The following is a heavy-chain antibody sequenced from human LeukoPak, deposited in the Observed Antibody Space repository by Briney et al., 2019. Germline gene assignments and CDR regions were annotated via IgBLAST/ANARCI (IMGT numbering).Heavy chain of an antibody. V-gene: IGHV4-34*01. Sequence: SQTLSPPCGVQGGSLSSYYWSWVRQPPGKGLGSFGEINPRGSTNYNPSLKSRVTLSADTSQTQFSLTCSSVTAADTAVYYCARRRLGYYFDYWGQGTLVTVSS. CDR2: INPRGST. CDR3: ARRRLGYYFDY. D-gene: IGHD5-24*01. J-gene: IGHJ4*02. CDR1: GGSLSSYY.